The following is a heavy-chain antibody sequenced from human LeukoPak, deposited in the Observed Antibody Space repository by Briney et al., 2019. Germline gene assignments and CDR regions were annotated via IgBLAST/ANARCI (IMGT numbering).Heavy chain of an antibody. J-gene: IGHJ4*02. CDR3: AKDMEAAGSLGDY. V-gene: IGHV3-30*02. D-gene: IGHD6-13*01. CDR1: GFTFSNYG. Sequence: GGSLRLSCAASGFTFSNYGMHWVRQAPGKGLEWVAFIRYDGSNKYYADSVKGRFTISRDNAKNSLYLQMNSLRAEDTALYYCAKDMEAAGSLGDYWGQGTLVTVSS. CDR2: IRYDGSNK.